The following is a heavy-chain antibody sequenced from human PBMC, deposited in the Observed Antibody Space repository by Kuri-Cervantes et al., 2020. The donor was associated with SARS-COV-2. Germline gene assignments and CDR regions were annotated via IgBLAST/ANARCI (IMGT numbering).Heavy chain of an antibody. CDR3: ARVVGIRGYFDY. Sequence: ETLSLTCAASGFTFSSYSMNWVRQAPGKGLEWVSGINWNGGSTYYADSVKGRFTISRDNSKNTLYLQMNSLRAEDTAVYYCARVVGIRGYFDYWGQGTLVTVSS. J-gene: IGHJ4*02. CDR1: GFTFSSYS. D-gene: IGHD3-10*01. V-gene: IGHV3-20*04. CDR2: INWNGGST.